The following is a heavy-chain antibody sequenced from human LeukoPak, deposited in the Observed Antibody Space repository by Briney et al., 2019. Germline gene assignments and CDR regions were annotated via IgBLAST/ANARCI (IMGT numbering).Heavy chain of an antibody. CDR2: IHYSGST. CDR1: GGTISSYY. J-gene: IGHJ4*02. Sequence: SETLSLTCTVSGGTISSYYWNWIRQPPGKGLEWIGYIHYSGSTNYNPSLKSRVTISVDTSKNQFSLKLSSVTAADTAVYYCARGLSGWSHSFDYWGQGTLVTVSS. D-gene: IGHD6-19*01. CDR3: ARGLSGWSHSFDY. V-gene: IGHV4-59*01.